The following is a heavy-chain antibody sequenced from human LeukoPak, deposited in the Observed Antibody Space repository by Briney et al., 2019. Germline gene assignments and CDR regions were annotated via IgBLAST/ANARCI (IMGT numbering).Heavy chain of an antibody. J-gene: IGHJ6*03. Sequence: SETLSLTCTVSGGSVSSGSYYWSWIRQPPGKGLEWIGYIYYSGSTNYNPSLKSRVTISVYTSKNQFSLKLSSVTAADTAVYYCARDRLGVVVVAATRYYYYYMDVWGKGTTVTVSS. CDR2: IYYSGST. CDR1: GGSVSSGSYY. V-gene: IGHV4-61*01. CDR3: ARDRLGVVVVAATRYYYYYMDV. D-gene: IGHD2-15*01.